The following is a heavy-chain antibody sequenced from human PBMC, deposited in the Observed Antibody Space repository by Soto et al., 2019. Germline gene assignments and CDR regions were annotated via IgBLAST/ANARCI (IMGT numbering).Heavy chain of an antibody. D-gene: IGHD3-22*01. CDR2: VYWNDDK. CDR1: GFSLSSSGMS. Sequence: GSGPTLVNPTQTLPMTCTFSGFSLSSSGMSVGWFRQAPGKAPEWLSRVYWNDDKRYSPSLKSRLTISKDTSTNQVVLTMCNMDSVDTGTYYCAHMYYYDGSGYCPTSDYWGQGTLVTVSS. V-gene: IGHV2-5*01. CDR3: AHMYYYDGSGYCPTSDY. J-gene: IGHJ4*02.